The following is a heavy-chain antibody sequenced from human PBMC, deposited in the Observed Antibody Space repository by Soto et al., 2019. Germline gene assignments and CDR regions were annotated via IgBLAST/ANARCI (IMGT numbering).Heavy chain of an antibody. CDR1: GGTFSSYA. Sequence: AASVKVSCKASGGTFSSYAISWVRQAPGQGLEWMGGIIPIFGTANYAQKFQGRVTITADESTSTAYMELSSLRSEDTAVYYCARGDYYYDSSGPRPDAFDIWGQGTMVTVS. V-gene: IGHV1-69*13. CDR2: IIPIFGTA. CDR3: ARGDYYYDSSGPRPDAFDI. D-gene: IGHD3-22*01. J-gene: IGHJ3*02.